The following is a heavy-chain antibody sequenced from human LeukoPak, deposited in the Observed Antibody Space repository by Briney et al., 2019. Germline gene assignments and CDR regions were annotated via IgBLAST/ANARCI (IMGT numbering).Heavy chain of an antibody. V-gene: IGHV1-2*02. CDR2: INPKRGGA. CDR3: ARSPIAVLPAAIMSLRAPSDY. J-gene: IGHJ4*02. CDR1: GYTFTGYY. Sequence: ASVKVCCKASGYTFTGYYIHWVRQAPGQGLEWMGWINPKRGGANYAQKFQGRVTMTRDASINTAYMKLSSLRYDDTALYYCARSPIAVLPAAIMSLRAPSDYWGQGTLVTVSS. D-gene: IGHD2-2*02.